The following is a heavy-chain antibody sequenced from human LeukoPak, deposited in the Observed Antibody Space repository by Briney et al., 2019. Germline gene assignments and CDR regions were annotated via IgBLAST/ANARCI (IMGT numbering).Heavy chain of an antibody. CDR3: AKDLDYYDSSGYYDY. D-gene: IGHD3-22*01. J-gene: IGHJ4*02. V-gene: IGHV3-23*01. Sequence: GGSLRLSCAASGFTFSSYAMSWVRQAPGKGLEWVSAISGSGGSTYYADSVKGRFTISRDNSKNTLYLQMNSLRAEDTAVYYCAKDLDYYDSSGYYDYWGQGTLVTVSS. CDR1: GFTFSSYA. CDR2: ISGSGGST.